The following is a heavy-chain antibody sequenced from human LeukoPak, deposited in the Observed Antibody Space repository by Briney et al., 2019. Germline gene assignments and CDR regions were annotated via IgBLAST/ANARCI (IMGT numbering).Heavy chain of an antibody. D-gene: IGHD2-21*02. J-gene: IGHJ6*03. CDR2: ISSNGGST. CDR1: GFTFSSYA. V-gene: IGHV3-64*01. CDR3: AGEVVVTAIRYYYYYKGG. Sequence: GGSLRLSCAASGFTFSSYAMHWVRQAPGKGLEYVSAISSNGGSTYYANSVKGRFTISRDNSKNTLYLQMGSLRSDDTAVYYCAGEVVVTAIRYYYYYKGGWGKGATVTVSS.